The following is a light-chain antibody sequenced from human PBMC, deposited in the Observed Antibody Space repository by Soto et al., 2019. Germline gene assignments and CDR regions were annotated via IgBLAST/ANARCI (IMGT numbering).Light chain of an antibody. Sequence: EIVLTQSPPTLSLSPWERGTLSCRASQSVSSSYLAWYQQKPGQAPRLLIYGASSRATGIPDRFSGSGSGTDFTLTISRLEPEDFAVYYCQQYGSSPWTFGQGTKVDIK. CDR1: QSVSSSY. J-gene: IGKJ1*01. CDR3: QQYGSSPWT. V-gene: IGKV3-20*01. CDR2: GAS.